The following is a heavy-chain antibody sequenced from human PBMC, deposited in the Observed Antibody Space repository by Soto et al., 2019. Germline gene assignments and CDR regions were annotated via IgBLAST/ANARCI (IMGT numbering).Heavy chain of an antibody. D-gene: IGHD4-17*01. J-gene: IGHJ3*02. CDR2: VWYDGSHA. CDR1: GFTFTNYA. CDR3: AREGQGYSDYGYYAFDI. Sequence: QVQLVESGGGVVQPGRSLRLACAASGFTFTNYAFTWVRQTPGKGLEWVAVVWYDGSHAFYADSVKGRFTISRDDSNNTLYLEMNSLRIQDMAVYWCAREGQGYSDYGYYAFDIWGQGAMVTVSS. V-gene: IGHV3-33*01.